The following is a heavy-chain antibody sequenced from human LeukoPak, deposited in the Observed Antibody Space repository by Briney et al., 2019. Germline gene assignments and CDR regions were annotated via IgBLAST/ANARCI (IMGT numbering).Heavy chain of an antibody. J-gene: IGHJ4*02. D-gene: IGHD3-3*01. CDR2: IKSKTDGGTT. V-gene: IGHV3-15*01. Sequence: PGGSLRLSCAASGFNFNNFGMQWVRQAPGKGLEWVGRIKSKTDGGTTDYAAPVKGRFTISRDDSKNTLYLQMNSLKTEDTAVYYCTTDVPFWGRFWSGYYKGGVDYWGQGTLVTVSS. CDR3: TTDVPFWGRFWSGYYKGGVDY. CDR1: GFNFNNFG.